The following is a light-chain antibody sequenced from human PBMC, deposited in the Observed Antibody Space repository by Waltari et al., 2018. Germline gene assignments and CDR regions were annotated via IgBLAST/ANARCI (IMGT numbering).Light chain of an antibody. CDR2: GGS. CDR1: QIVRGNN. Sequence: EFVLTQSPRLLALSPGERATLSCRASQIVRGNNLAWYQQKPAQAPRLPSHGGSSRATGIPDRFSGSGSGTDFTLTISRLETEDFAVYYCQQYGRSGNRFGQGTKLEIK. V-gene: IGKV3-20*01. CDR3: QQYGRSGNR. J-gene: IGKJ2*03.